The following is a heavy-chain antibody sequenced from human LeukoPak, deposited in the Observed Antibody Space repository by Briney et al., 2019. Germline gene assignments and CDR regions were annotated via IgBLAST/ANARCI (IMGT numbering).Heavy chain of an antibody. CDR2: IQYDGSNQ. Sequence: PGGSLRLSCAASPFTFRSYGMHGVRQAPGKGREGVAYIQYDGSNQQYADSVKVRFSISRDSSKNILYLQMNSLRAEDTAVYYCAKDRCSNGVGCYYYYMDVWGKGTTVTISS. CDR3: AKDRCSNGVGCYYYYMDV. CDR1: PFTFRSYG. J-gene: IGHJ6*03. V-gene: IGHV3-30*02. D-gene: IGHD2-8*01.